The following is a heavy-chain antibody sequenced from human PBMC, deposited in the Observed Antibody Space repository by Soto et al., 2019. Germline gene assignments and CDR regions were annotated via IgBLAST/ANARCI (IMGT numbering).Heavy chain of an antibody. J-gene: IGHJ4*02. Sequence: EVQLVESGGGVLRPGGSLRLSCAASGFTFDDYGMSWARQAPGKGLEWVSGVNWNGGSTGYADSVKGRFSISRDNAKNSLYLQMNSLRAEDTAFYYCVRGASLNFDYWGQGTLVSVSS. CDR1: GFTFDDYG. V-gene: IGHV3-20*04. CDR2: VNWNGGST. D-gene: IGHD1-26*01. CDR3: VRGASLNFDY.